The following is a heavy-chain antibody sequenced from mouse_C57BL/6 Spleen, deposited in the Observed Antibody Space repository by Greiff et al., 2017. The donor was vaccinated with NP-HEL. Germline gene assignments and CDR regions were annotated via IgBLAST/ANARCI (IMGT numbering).Heavy chain of an antibody. D-gene: IGHD2-1*01. J-gene: IGHJ1*03. CDR3: ASSGDGNYWYFDV. V-gene: IGHV1-19*01. Sequence: VQLQQSGPVLVKPGASVKMSCKASGYTFTDYYMNWVKQSHGKSLEWIGVINPYNGGTSYNQKFKGKATLTVDKSSSTAYMELNSLTSEDSAVYYCASSGDGNYWYFDVWGTRTTVTVSS. CDR2: INPYNGGT. CDR1: GYTFTDYY.